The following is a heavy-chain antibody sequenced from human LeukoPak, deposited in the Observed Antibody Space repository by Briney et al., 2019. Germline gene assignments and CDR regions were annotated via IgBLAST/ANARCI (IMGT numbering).Heavy chain of an antibody. CDR1: GYTFAAYF. J-gene: IGHJ3*02. D-gene: IGHD5-12*01. CDR2: INADSGGT. V-gene: IGHV1-2*02. Sequence: EALVKVSCKASGYTFAAYFIHWVRQAPGQGLEWMGWINADSGGTKDAQKFQGRVTMTRDTSVNTVYMELSRVKSDDTAVYWCARGTLRHDAFDIWGQGTMVTVSS. CDR3: ARGTLRHDAFDI.